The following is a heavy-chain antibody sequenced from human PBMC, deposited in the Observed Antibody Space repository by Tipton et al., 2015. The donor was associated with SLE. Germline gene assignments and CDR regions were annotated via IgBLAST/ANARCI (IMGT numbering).Heavy chain of an antibody. CDR1: GGSFSGYY. Sequence: TLSLTCAVYGGSFSGYYWSWIRQPPGKGLEWIGEINHSGSTHYNPSLKSRVTISVDTSKNQFSLKLSSVTAADTAVYYCARGEKWFGEPEADYWGQGTLVTVSS. CDR3: ARGEKWFGEPEADY. J-gene: IGHJ4*02. D-gene: IGHD3-10*01. V-gene: IGHV4-34*09. CDR2: INHSGST.